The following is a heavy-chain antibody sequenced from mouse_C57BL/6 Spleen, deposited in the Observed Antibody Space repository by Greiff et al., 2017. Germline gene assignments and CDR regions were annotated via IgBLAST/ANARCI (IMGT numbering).Heavy chain of an antibody. J-gene: IGHJ4*01. Sequence: VQLQQSGAELVRPGASVTLSCKASGYTFTDYEMHWVKQTPVHGLEWIGAIDPETGGTDYNQKFKGKAILTADKSSSTAYMELRSLTSEDSAVYYCHYYGNYPYAMDYWGQGTSVTVSS. D-gene: IGHD2-1*01. CDR3: HYYGNYPYAMDY. CDR1: GYTFTDYE. V-gene: IGHV1-15*01. CDR2: IDPETGGT.